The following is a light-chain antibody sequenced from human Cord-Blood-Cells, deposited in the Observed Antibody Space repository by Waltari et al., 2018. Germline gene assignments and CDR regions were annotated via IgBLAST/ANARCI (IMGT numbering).Light chain of an antibody. J-gene: IGKJ2*03. CDR1: QSVSSY. CDR3: QQRSNWLMYS. Sequence: EIVLTQSPATLSLSPGERATLSCMASQSVSSYLAWYQQKPGQAPRLLIYDASNRATGIPAMFSGSGSGTDFTLTISSLEPEDFAVYYCQQRSNWLMYSFGQGTKLEIK. CDR2: DAS. V-gene: IGKV3-11*01.